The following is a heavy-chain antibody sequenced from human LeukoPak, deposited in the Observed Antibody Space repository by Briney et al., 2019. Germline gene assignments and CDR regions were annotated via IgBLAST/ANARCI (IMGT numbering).Heavy chain of an antibody. V-gene: IGHV4-59*01. CDR3: ARADPAEYFQN. J-gene: IGHJ1*01. Sequence: SETLSLTCTVSGGSISSSYWSWIRQPPAKGLEWIGYFYYGGSTNYNPSLKSRVTISVDTSKYRFSLKLSSVTAADTAVYYCARADPAEYFQNWGQGTLVTVSS. CDR2: FYYGGST. CDR1: GGSISSSY.